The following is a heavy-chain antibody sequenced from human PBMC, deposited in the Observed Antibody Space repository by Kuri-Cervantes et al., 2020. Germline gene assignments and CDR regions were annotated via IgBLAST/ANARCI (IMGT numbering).Heavy chain of an antibody. V-gene: IGHV4-38-2*02. D-gene: IGHD6-19*01. CDR2: IYHSGST. CDR3: ARGRGWGFDP. Sequence: SETLSLTCTVSGYSISSGYYWGWIRQPPGKGLEWIGSIYHSGSTYYNPSLKSRATISVDKSKNQYSLKLRSLTAADTAVYYCARGRGWGFDPWGQGTLVTVSS. J-gene: IGHJ5*02. CDR1: GYSISSGYY.